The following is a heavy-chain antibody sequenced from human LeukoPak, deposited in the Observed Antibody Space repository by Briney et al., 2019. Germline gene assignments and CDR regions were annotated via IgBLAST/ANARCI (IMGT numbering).Heavy chain of an antibody. CDR3: ARENFVGYGSAFYI. V-gene: IGHV3-48*03. J-gene: IGHJ3*02. CDR2: ISGSGRNI. Sequence: PGGSQTLFGAASGYTFSSYEMNWARQAPGKGLEWVSYISGSGRNIYYADSVKGRFTISRDNAKNSLYLQMSSLRAEDTAVYFCARENFVGYGSAFYIWGHG. CDR1: GYTFSSYE. D-gene: IGHD5-12*01.